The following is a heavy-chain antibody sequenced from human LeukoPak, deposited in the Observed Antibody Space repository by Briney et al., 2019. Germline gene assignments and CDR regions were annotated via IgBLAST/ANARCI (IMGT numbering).Heavy chain of an antibody. CDR1: GFSLTTPGVG. CDR3: AHLANCNDFSSLPSF. J-gene: IGHJ4*02. CDR2: VYWNGDI. Sequence: ESGPTLVNPTQTLTVTCTFSGFSLTTPGVGVGWVRQPPGKALEWLASVYWNGDIRYSPSLQSRLTFTKDTSRNQVVLTMTNMDPVDTATYSCAHLANCNDFSSLPSFWGQGTQVTVSS. V-gene: IGHV2-5*01. D-gene: IGHD3-3*01.